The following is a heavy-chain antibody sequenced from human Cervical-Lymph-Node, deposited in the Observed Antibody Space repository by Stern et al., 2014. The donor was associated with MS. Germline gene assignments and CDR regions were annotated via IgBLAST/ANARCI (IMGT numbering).Heavy chain of an antibody. D-gene: IGHD3-22*01. CDR3: AGGDDSRGYFRFDS. J-gene: IGHJ4*02. V-gene: IGHV3-21*01. CDR1: GFIFSTYS. CDR2: ISSSRRYI. Sequence: EVQLVESGGGLVKPGGSLRLSCAASGFIFSTYSMNWVRQAPGKGLEWVSSISSSRRYIYYVDSVKGRFTISRDNAKNSLYLQMNRLRAEDTAVYFCAGGDDSRGYFRFDSWGPGTLVTVSS.